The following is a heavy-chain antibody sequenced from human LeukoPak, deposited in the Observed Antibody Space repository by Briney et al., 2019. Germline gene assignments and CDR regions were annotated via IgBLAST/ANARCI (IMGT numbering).Heavy chain of an antibody. D-gene: IGHD2-8*01. CDR1: GFTFSSYW. V-gene: IGHV3-7*03. CDR2: IKQDGSEK. CDR3: ARESNGEYFGD. J-gene: IGHJ4*02. Sequence: AGGSLRLSCAASGFTFSSYWMSWVRQAPGKGLEWVANIKQDGSEKYYVDSVKGRFTTSRDNAKNSLYQQMSSLGAEDTGVYYCARESNGEYFGDRGQGTLVTVSS.